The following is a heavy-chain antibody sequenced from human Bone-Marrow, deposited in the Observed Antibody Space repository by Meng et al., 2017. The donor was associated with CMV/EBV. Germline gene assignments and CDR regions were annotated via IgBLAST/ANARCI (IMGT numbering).Heavy chain of an antibody. CDR1: GFTFDDYA. V-gene: IGHV3-9*01. D-gene: IGHD3-3*01. Sequence: SLKISCAASGFTFDDYAMHWVRQAPGKGLEWVSGISWNSGSIGYADSVKGRFTISRDNAKNSLYLKMNSLRAEDTALYYCAKAPQEWLLYGYFDYWGQGTLVTVSS. CDR3: AKAPQEWLLYGYFDY. CDR2: ISWNSGSI. J-gene: IGHJ4*02.